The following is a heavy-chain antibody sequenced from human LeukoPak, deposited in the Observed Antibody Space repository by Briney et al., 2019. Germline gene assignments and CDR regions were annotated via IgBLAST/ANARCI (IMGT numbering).Heavy chain of an antibody. CDR2: IYRSGAT. CDR1: GFTFNRCW. V-gene: IGHV4-4*02. D-gene: IGHD3-22*01. J-gene: IGHJ4*02. CDR3: ARNAGYSDLNF. Sequence: GSLRLSCVVSGFTFNRCWMNWVRQPPGKGLEWIGEIYRSGATNYNPSLRSRVTVSLDKSKNQFSLRLNSVTAADTAIYYCARNAGYSDLNFWGQGVLVTVSS.